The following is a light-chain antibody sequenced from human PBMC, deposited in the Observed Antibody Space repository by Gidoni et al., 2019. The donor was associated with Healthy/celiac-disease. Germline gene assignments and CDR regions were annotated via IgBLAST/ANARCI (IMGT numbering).Light chain of an antibody. Sequence: DIQMTKSPSSLSASAGDRVTITCRASQSISSYLNWYQQKPGKAPKLLIYAASSLQSGVPSRFSGSGSGTDFTLTISSLQPEDCATYYCQQSYSTPRTFGQGTKVEIK. CDR3: QQSYSTPRT. CDR2: AAS. V-gene: IGKV1-39*01. CDR1: QSISSY. J-gene: IGKJ1*01.